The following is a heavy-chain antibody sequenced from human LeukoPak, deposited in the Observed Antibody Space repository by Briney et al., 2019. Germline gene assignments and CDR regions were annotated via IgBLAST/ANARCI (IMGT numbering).Heavy chain of an antibody. CDR1: GFAFGTYA. J-gene: IGHJ4*02. CDR3: ARDPYNVILYRLAH. D-gene: IGHD3-9*01. V-gene: IGHV3-23*01. CDR2: ITAIGQAT. Sequence: PTAGSLRLSCAGSGFAFGTYAMSWVRQAPGMGLEWVSSITAIGQATYYADSVAGRFTISRDNSQSTLYLQLKSLRAEDTAPYYCARDPYNVILYRLAHWGQGNLVTVSS.